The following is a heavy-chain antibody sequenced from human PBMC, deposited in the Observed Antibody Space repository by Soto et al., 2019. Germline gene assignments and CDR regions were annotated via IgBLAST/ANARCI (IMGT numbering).Heavy chain of an antibody. V-gene: IGHV3-23*01. CDR3: AKPHPTPDYDFWSGNYHGMDV. CDR1: GFTFSSYA. CDR2: ISGGGDST. Sequence: EMQLLESGGGLVQPGGSLRLSCAASGFTFSSYAMSWVRQAPGKGLEWVSAISGGGDSTYYADSVKGRFTLSRDNSKTTLYLQMTSLRAEDTAVYYCAKPHPTPDYDFWSGNYHGMDVWGQGTTVTVSS. D-gene: IGHD3-3*01. J-gene: IGHJ6*02.